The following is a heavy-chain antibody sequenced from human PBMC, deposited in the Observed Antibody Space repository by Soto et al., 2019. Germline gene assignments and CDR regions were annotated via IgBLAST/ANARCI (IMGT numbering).Heavy chain of an antibody. CDR3: ARIAASGIVHDFDF. J-gene: IGHJ4*02. Sequence: QVQLVQSEGEVKKPGASVKISCRASGYTFTSYAINWVRQAPGQGLEWMVWISAHSGNTNYAQKVQGRVTMTTDTSTSTAYMELRSPRSDATAISFCARIAASGIVHDFDFWGQGTLVTVSS. CDR1: GYTFTSYA. V-gene: IGHV1-18*01. D-gene: IGHD6-13*01. CDR2: ISAHSGNT.